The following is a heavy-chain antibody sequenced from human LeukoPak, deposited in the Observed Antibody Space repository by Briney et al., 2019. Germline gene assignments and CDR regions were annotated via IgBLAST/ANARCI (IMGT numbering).Heavy chain of an antibody. CDR2: ISTSSSYI. D-gene: IGHD3-9*01. CDR3: ARDNDNLTGYQARFDY. CDR1: GFTFSSYG. V-gene: IGHV3-21*01. Sequence: PGGSLRLSCAASGFTFSSYGMNWVRQAPGKGLEWVSSISTSSSYIYYADSVKGRFTISRDNARKSMYLQMNSLRAEDTAMYYCARDNDNLTGYQARFDYWGQGTLVTVSS. J-gene: IGHJ4*02.